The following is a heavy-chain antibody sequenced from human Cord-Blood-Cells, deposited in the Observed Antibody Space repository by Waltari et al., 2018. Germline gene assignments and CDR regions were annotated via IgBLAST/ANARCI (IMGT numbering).Heavy chain of an antibody. Sequence: EVQLVALGGGLVQPGGSLSPCCGASGSTFSRYGLSWVRQAPGKGLEWVANIKQDGSEKYYVDSVKGRFTISRDNAKNSLYLQMNSLRAEDTAVYYCARDVTTYYYYGMDVWGQGTTVTVSS. J-gene: IGHJ6*02. CDR3: ARDVTTYYYYGMDV. V-gene: IGHV3-7*01. CDR2: IKQDGSEK. CDR1: GSTFSRYG.